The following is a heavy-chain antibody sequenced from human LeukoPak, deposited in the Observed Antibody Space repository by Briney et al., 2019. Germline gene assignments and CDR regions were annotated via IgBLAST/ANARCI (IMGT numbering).Heavy chain of an antibody. J-gene: IGHJ4*02. CDR1: GFTFSSHS. CDR3: ARESTYYYGSGSSYIMITLERYLDY. CDR2: ISSSSSTI. V-gene: IGHV3-48*01. Sequence: PGGSLRLSCAASGFTFSSHSMNWVRQAPGKGLEWVSYISSSSSTIYYADSVKGRFTISRDNAKNSLYLQMNSLRAEDTAVYYCARESTYYYGSGSSYIMITLERYLDYWGQGTLVTVSS. D-gene: IGHD3-10*01.